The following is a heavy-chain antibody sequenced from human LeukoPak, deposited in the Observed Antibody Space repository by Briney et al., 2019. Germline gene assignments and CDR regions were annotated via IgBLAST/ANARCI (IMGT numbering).Heavy chain of an antibody. Sequence: AGGSLRLSCAASGFTFSSYDMHWVRQATGKGLGWVSAIGAAGDTYYPGSVKGRFTISRENAKNSLYLQMNSLRAGDTAVYYCARGGELKGDVYYFDYWGQGTLVTVSS. V-gene: IGHV3-13*01. CDR1: GFTFSSYD. CDR2: IGAAGDT. D-gene: IGHD1-7*01. J-gene: IGHJ4*02. CDR3: ARGGELKGDVYYFDY.